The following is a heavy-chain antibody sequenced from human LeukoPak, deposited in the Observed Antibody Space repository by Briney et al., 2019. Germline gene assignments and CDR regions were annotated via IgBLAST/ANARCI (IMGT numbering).Heavy chain of an antibody. CDR2: INPSGGST. D-gene: IGHD3-22*01. V-gene: IGHV1-46*01. CDR1: GYTFTSYY. CDR3: ARAQYYDSSGYHEYFQH. J-gene: IGHJ1*01. Sequence: GASVKVSCKASGYTFTSYYMHWVRQAPGQGLEWMGIINPSGGSTSYAQKFQGRVTMTRDMSTSTVYMELSSLRSEDTAVYCCARAQYYDSSGYHEYFQHWGQGTLVTVSS.